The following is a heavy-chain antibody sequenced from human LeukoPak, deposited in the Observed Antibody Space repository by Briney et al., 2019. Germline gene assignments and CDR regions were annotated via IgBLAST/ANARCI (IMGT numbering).Heavy chain of an antibody. Sequence: PGGSLRLSCAASGLTFNHYAMHWVRQAPGEGLEWVAVVSYDGRHKYYSDSVKGRFTISRDNSKNTLYLEMNSLRAEDTAVYYCAKDRHHYDTSGYYYNYYYYGMDVWGQGTTVTVSS. CDR2: VSYDGRHK. CDR3: AKDRHHYDTSGYYYNYYYYGMDV. J-gene: IGHJ6*02. D-gene: IGHD3-22*01. V-gene: IGHV3-30*18. CDR1: GLTFNHYA.